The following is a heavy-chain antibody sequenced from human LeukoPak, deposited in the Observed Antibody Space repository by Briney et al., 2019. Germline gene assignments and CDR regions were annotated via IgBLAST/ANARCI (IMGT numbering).Heavy chain of an antibody. D-gene: IGHD3-10*01. V-gene: IGHV3-23*01. Sequence: GGSLRLSCAASGFTFSSYGMSWVRQAPGKGLEWVSTISGVGGRTYYADSVKGRFTISRDNSKNTLYLQMNSLRAEDTAVYYRAKGTYGSGTYGADDYWGQGTLVTVSS. J-gene: IGHJ4*02. CDR3: AKGTYGSGTYGADDY. CDR1: GFTFSSYG. CDR2: ISGVGGRT.